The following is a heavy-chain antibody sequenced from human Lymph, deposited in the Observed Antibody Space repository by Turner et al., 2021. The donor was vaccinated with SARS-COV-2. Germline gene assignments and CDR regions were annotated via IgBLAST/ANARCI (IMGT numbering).Heavy chain of an antibody. D-gene: IGHD3-10*01. V-gene: IGHV3-30*04. CDR1: GFTFSTYA. CDR2: RSYDGSNK. CDR3: ARYGSGGYFYYGLDV. Sequence: QVQLVESGGGVVQPGRSLRLSCAAPGFTFSTYAIHWVRQAAGKGLEWVAVRSYDGSNKYYADSVKGRFTISRDNSKNTLYLQMNSLRAEDTAVYYCARYGSGGYFYYGLDVWGQGTTVTVSS. J-gene: IGHJ6*02.